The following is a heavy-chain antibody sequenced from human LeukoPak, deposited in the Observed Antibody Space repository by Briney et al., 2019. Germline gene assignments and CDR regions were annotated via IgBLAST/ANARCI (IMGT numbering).Heavy chain of an antibody. V-gene: IGHV4-34*01. J-gene: IGHJ3*02. Sequence: SETLSLTCAVYGGSFSGYDWSWIRQAPGKGLEWVGEINHSGSTNYNPSLKSRVTISVDTSKNQFSLKLSSVTAADTAVYYCARGLRGYSYGRPSNAFDIWGQGTMVTVSS. CDR1: GGSFSGYD. CDR3: ARGLRGYSYGRPSNAFDI. CDR2: INHSGST. D-gene: IGHD5-18*01.